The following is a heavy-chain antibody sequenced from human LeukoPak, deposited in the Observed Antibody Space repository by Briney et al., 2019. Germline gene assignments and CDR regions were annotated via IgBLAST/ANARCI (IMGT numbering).Heavy chain of an antibody. CDR3: ARDLFIGSSSWYESFDY. J-gene: IGHJ4*02. CDR1: GYTFTSYA. D-gene: IGHD6-13*01. V-gene: IGHV7-4-1*02. Sequence: GASVEVSCKASGYTFTSYAMNWVRQAPGQGLEWMGWINTNTGNPTYAQGFTGRFVFSLDTSVSTAYLQISSLKAEDTAVYYCARDLFIGSSSWYESFDYWGQGTLVTVSS. CDR2: INTNTGNP.